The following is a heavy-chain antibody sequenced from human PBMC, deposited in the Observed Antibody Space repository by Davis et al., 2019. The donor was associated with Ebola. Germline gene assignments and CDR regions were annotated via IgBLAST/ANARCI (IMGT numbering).Heavy chain of an antibody. CDR1: GGSFSGYY. Sequence: MPGGSLRLSCAVYGGSFSGYYWSWIRQPPGKGLEWIGEINHSGSTNYNPSLKSRVTISVDTSKNQFSLNLISVTAADTAVYYCARALQYQAHYGLDVWGQGTTVTVSS. CDR3: ARALQYQAHYGLDV. V-gene: IGHV4-34*01. J-gene: IGHJ6*02. CDR2: INHSGST. D-gene: IGHD2-2*01.